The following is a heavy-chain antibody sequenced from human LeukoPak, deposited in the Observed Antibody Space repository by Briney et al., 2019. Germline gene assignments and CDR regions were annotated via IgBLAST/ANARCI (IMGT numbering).Heavy chain of an antibody. CDR2: INPNSGGT. CDR1: GYTFTGYY. J-gene: IGHJ6*02. D-gene: IGHD3-3*01. CDR3: ARCPGGYDFWSGFQDYYGMDV. V-gene: IGHV1-2*02. Sequence: ASVKVSCKASGYTFTGYYMHWVRQAPGQGLEWMGWINPNSGGTDYAQKFQGRVTMTRDTSISTAYMELSRLRSDDTAVYYCARCPGGYDFWSGFQDYYGMDVWGQGTTVTVSS.